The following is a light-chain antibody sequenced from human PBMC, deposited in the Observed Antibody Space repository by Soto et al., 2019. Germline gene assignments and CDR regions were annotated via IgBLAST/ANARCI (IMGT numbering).Light chain of an antibody. Sequence: QSALAQPPSASGSPGQSVTISCTGTSSDVGGYNYVSWYQQHPGKAPKLMIYEVSKRPSGVPDRFSGSKSGNTASLTVSGLQAEDEADYYCSSYAGSNTPYVFGTATKLTVL. CDR1: SSDVGGYNY. J-gene: IGLJ1*01. V-gene: IGLV2-8*01. CDR3: SSYAGSNTPYV. CDR2: EVS.